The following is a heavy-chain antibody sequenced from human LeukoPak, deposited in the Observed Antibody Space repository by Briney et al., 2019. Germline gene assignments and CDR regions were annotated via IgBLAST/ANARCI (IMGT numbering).Heavy chain of an antibody. CDR3: ARDVLGGILWWGGGDAFDI. CDR2: IYYSGST. Sequence: SETLSLTCTVSGGSISSSSYYWGWIRQPPGKGLEWIGSIYYSGSTYYNPSLKSRVTISVDTSKNQFSLKLSSVTAADTAVYYCARDVLGGILWWGGGDAFDIWGQGTMVTVSS. CDR1: GGSISSSSYY. J-gene: IGHJ3*02. D-gene: IGHD2-21*01. V-gene: IGHV4-39*07.